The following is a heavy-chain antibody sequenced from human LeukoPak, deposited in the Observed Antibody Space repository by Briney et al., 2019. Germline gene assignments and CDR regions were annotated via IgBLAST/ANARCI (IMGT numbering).Heavy chain of an antibody. Sequence: ESSETLSLTCAVYGVSLSGYYRSWIRQPPGKGLEWIGEINHSGSTNYNPSLKSRVTISVDTSKNQFSLKLSSVTAADTAVYYCARHYGPWGQGTLVTVSS. CDR2: INHSGST. J-gene: IGHJ5*02. D-gene: IGHD3-16*01. CDR3: ARHYGP. CDR1: GVSLSGYY. V-gene: IGHV4-34*01.